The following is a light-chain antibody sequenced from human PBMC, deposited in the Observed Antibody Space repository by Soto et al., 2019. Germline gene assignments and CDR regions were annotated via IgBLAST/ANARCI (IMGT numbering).Light chain of an antibody. V-gene: IGKV3-11*01. J-gene: IGKJ5*01. Sequence: VVLIQPPGTLSLKRGQSATLSCGASQSVGSYLAWYQHKPGQAPRLLISDASNRATGIPARFSGSGSETDFTLTISSLEPQDSAVYHCQQRHMWPITFGQGTRLEIK. CDR2: DAS. CDR1: QSVGSY. CDR3: QQRHMWPIT.